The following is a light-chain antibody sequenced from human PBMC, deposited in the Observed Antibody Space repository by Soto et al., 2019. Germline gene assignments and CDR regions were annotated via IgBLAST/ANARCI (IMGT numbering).Light chain of an antibody. V-gene: IGKV1-5*03. CDR1: QTISSW. J-gene: IGKJ1*01. Sequence: DIQMTQSPSTLSLSVGERVTITCRASQTISSWLAWYQQKPGKAPKLLIYKASNLKSGVPARFSGSGSGTEFTLTISSLQPDDFATYYCQHYNSYSEAFGQGTKVELK. CDR3: QHYNSYSEA. CDR2: KAS.